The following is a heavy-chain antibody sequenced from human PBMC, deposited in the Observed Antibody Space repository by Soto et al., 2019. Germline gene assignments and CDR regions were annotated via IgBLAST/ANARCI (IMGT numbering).Heavy chain of an antibody. V-gene: IGHV4-34*01. Sequence: QVQLQQCGAGLLKPSETLSLTCAVYGWSFSGYYWSWIRHPPGKGLEWIGEINHSGITNYNTSLKSLVTISVDTSKNQFSLRLRSVTAADTAVYYCARGFSSVFAYWGKGTLVTVSS. CDR3: ARGFSSVFAY. CDR2: INHSGIT. D-gene: IGHD6-6*01. CDR1: GWSFSGYY. J-gene: IGHJ4*02.